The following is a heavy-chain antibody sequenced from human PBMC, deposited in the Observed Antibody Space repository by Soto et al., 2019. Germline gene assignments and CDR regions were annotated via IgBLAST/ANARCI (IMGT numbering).Heavy chain of an antibody. J-gene: IGHJ5*02. CDR2: ISSSSSYI. Sequence: PGGSLRLSCAASGFTFSSYSMNWVRQAPGKGLEWVSSISSSSSYIYYADSVKGRFTISRDNAKNSLYLQMNSLRAEDTAVYYCARDLDSVVVVPAAMLVEDYNWFDPWGQGTLVTVSS. CDR1: GFTFSSYS. V-gene: IGHV3-21*01. D-gene: IGHD2-2*01. CDR3: ARDLDSVVVVPAAMLVEDYNWFDP.